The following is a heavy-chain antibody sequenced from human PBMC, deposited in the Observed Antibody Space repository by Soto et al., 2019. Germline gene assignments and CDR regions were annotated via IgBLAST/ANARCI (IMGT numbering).Heavy chain of an antibody. CDR3: ARGRGAAADYFDF. J-gene: IGHJ4*02. D-gene: IGHD6-13*01. CDR2: ISGSTSHT. Sequence: QVQLVESGGGLVKPGGSLRLSCAVSGFTFSDYYMTWIRQAPGKGLEWVSYISGSTSHTNYADSVRGRFTISRDNAKNSMFLQMNRLRAEDTAVYYCARGRGAAADYFDFWGQGTLVTVSS. CDR1: GFTFSDYY. V-gene: IGHV3-11*05.